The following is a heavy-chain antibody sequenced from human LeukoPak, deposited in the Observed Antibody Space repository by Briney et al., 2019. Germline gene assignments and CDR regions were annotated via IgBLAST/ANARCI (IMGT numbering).Heavy chain of an antibody. CDR3: ARGDVDTAMVSDY. CDR2: ISSSSSTI. V-gene: IGHV3-48*02. CDR1: GVTLSSYA. Sequence: PGGSLRLSCAASGVTLSSYAMSWVRQAPGKGLEWVSYISSSSSTIYYADSVKGRFTISRDNAKNSLYLQMNSLRDEDTAVYYCARGDVDTAMVSDYWGQGTLVTVSS. D-gene: IGHD5-18*01. J-gene: IGHJ4*02.